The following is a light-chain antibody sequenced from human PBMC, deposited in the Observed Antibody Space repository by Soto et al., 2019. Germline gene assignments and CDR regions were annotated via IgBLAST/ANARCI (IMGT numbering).Light chain of an antibody. CDR1: SSDVGGYNY. CDR3: SSYAGSNNLPV. Sequence: QSVLTQPPSASGSPGQSVTISCTGTSSDVGGYNYVSWYQQHPGKAPKLMIYEVSKRPSGVPDRFSGSKSGNTASLTVSGLQAEDEADYYCSSYAGSNNLPVFGNGTKVTVL. J-gene: IGLJ1*01. CDR2: EVS. V-gene: IGLV2-8*01.